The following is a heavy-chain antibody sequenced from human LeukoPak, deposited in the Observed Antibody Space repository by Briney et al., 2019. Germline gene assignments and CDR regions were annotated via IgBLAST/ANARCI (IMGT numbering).Heavy chain of an antibody. CDR3: VSGFLQWLY. V-gene: IGHV3-7*01. Sequence: GGSLRLSCAASVFSFSSYWMSWVRQAPGKGLEWVANINPDGSNMLYVDSVKGRFTISRDNAKNSLYLQMNNLRAEDTAVYFCVSGFLQWLYWGQGTLVTVSS. D-gene: IGHD3-3*01. CDR1: VFSFSSYW. J-gene: IGHJ4*02. CDR2: INPDGSNM.